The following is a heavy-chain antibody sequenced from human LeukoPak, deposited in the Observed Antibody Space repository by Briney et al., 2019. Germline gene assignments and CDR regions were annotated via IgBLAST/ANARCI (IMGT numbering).Heavy chain of an antibody. V-gene: IGHV4-31*03. CDR1: GGSISSGGYY. J-gene: IGHJ4*02. CDR2: IYYSGST. D-gene: IGHD2-8*01. CDR3: ARDGPTSGIVH. Sequence: PSQTLSLTCTVSGGSISSGGYYWSWIRQHPGKGPEWIGHIYYSGSTYYNPSLKSRVTISVDTSKNQFSLKLSSVTAADTAVYYCARDGPTSGIVHWGQGTLVTVSS.